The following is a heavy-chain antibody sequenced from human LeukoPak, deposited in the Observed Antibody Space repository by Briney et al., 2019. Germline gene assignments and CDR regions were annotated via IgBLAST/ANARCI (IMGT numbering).Heavy chain of an antibody. Sequence: ASVKVSCKASGYTFTSYYMHWVRQAPGQGLEWMGIINPSGGSTSYAQKFQGRVTMTRDMSTSTVYMELSSLRSEDTAVYYCARGEGIAVAGEDYYYYMDVWGKGTTVTVSS. J-gene: IGHJ6*03. CDR2: INPSGGST. CDR3: ARGEGIAVAGEDYYYYMDV. D-gene: IGHD6-19*01. V-gene: IGHV1-46*01. CDR1: GYTFTSYY.